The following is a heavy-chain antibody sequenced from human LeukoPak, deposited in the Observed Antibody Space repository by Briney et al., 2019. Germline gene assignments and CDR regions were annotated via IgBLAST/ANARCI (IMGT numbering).Heavy chain of an antibody. V-gene: IGHV1-69*13. J-gene: IGHJ5*02. CDR3: ARSQLAAAQNWFDP. D-gene: IGHD6-13*01. Sequence: GASVKVSCKASGGTFSSYAISWVRQAPGQGLEWMGGIVPIFDTANYAQNFQGRVTITADESTSTAYMELSSLRSEDTAVYYCARSQLAAAQNWFDPWGQGTLVTVSS. CDR2: IVPIFDTA. CDR1: GGTFSSYA.